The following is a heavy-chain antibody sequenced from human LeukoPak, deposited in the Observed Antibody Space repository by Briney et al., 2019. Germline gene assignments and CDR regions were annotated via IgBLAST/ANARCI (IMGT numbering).Heavy chain of an antibody. Sequence: GRSLRLSCAASGFTFDDYTMHWVRQAPGKGLEWVSLISWDGGSTYYADSVKGRFTISRDNSKNSLYLQMNSLRTEDTALYYCAKDFREAATVVTALDYWGQGTLVTVSS. CDR3: AKDFREAATVVTALDY. J-gene: IGHJ4*02. V-gene: IGHV3-43*01. D-gene: IGHD2-21*02. CDR1: GFTFDDYT. CDR2: ISWDGGST.